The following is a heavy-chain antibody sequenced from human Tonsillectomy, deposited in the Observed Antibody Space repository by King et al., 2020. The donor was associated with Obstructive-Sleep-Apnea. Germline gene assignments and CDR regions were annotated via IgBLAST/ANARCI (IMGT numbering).Heavy chain of an antibody. V-gene: IGHV3-11*01. CDR1: GFTFSDYY. D-gene: IGHD6-13*01. Sequence: QVQLVESGGGLVKPGGSLRLSCAASGFTFSDYYMSWIRQSPGKGLEWVSFIGGSGRSIYHADSVKGRFTISRDNAENSLYLQMNSLRAEDTAVYFCARVPLPTAAVGDYWGRGTLVTVSS. J-gene: IGHJ4*02. CDR3: ARVPLPTAAVGDY. CDR2: IGGSGRSI.